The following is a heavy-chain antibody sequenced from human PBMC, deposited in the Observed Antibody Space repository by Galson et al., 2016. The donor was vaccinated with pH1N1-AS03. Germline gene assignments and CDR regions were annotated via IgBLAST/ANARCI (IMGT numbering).Heavy chain of an antibody. J-gene: IGHJ5*02. CDR3: ATYGYSVPFDA. Sequence: SVKVSCKASGYNFAAYYMHWVRQAPGQGLEWMGHINTNSVDFMYSEKFEGRVTMSVDPSISTAYLELSWLTTDDTAIYYCATYGYSVPFDAWGQGTLVTVSS. CDR2: INTNSVDF. CDR1: GYNFAAYY. V-gene: IGHV1-2*06. D-gene: IGHD4-11*01.